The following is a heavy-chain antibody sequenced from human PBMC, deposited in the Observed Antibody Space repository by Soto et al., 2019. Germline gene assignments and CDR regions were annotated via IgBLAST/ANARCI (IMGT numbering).Heavy chain of an antibody. CDR3: TTHEEGAPWAGGFDS. CDR1: GFRFRTRA. V-gene: IGHV3-23*01. CDR2: IRPGGDST. Sequence: PGGSLRLSCAASGFRFRTRAMSWVRQAPGKGLEWVASIRPGGDSTYYADSVKGRFAVSRDNSNVTLYLQMDSLGVEDTAIYYCTTHEEGAPWAGGFDSWGQGTMVTVYS. J-gene: IGHJ5*01. D-gene: IGHD1-26*01.